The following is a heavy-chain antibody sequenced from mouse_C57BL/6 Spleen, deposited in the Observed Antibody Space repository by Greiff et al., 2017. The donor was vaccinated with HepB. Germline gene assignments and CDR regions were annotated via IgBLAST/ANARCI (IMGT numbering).Heavy chain of an antibody. CDR2: IWRGGST. CDR3: AKNEGYSNYEYFDV. CDR1: GFSLTSYG. V-gene: IGHV2-5*01. D-gene: IGHD2-5*01. J-gene: IGHJ1*03. Sequence: VQLQQSGPGLVQPSQSLSITCTVSGFSLTSYGVHWVRQSPGKGLEWLGVIWRGGSTDYNAAFMSRLSITKDNSKSQVFFKMNSLQADDTAIYYCAKNEGYSNYEYFDVWGTGTTVTVSS.